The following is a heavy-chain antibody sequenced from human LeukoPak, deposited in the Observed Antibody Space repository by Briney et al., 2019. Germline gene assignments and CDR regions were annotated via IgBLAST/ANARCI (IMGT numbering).Heavy chain of an antibody. V-gene: IGHV3-21*01. CDR1: GFTFSSYS. CDR3: ARDSETRERQALIDY. Sequence: PGGSLRLSCAASGFTFSSYSMNWVRQAPGKGLEWVSSISSSSSYIYYADSVKGRFTISRDNAKNSLYLQMNSLRAEDTAVYYCARDSETRERQALIDYWGQGTLVTVSS. D-gene: IGHD1-1*01. J-gene: IGHJ4*02. CDR2: ISSSSSYI.